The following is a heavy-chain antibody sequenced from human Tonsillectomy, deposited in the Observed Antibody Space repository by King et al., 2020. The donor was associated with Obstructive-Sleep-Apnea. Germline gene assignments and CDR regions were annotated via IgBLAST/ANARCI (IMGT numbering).Heavy chain of an antibody. Sequence: VQLVESGGGVVQPGRSLRLSGAASGFTFSSYAMHWVRQAPGKGLEWVAVISYDGSNKYYADSVKGRFTISRDNSKNTLYLQMNSLRTEDTAVYYCARDRWLVQGNAFDNW. CDR2: ISYDGSNK. V-gene: IGHV3-30*04. D-gene: IGHD6-19*01. J-gene: IGHJ3*02. CDR1: GFTFSSYA. CDR3: ARDRWLVQGNAFDN.